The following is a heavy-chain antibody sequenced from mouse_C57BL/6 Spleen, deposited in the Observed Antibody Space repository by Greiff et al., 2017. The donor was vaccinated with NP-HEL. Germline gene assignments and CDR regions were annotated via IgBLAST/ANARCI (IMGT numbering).Heavy chain of an antibody. V-gene: IGHV1-47*01. Sequence: QVQLQQSGAELVKPGASVKMSCKASGYTFTSYRIAWVKQNHGQSLEWIGNFHPHSGDTNYNEKFKGKATLTVDKSSSTAYVELSRLSSDDSADYCCTRTDGYYAMDYWGQGTSVTVSS. CDR3: TRTDGYYAMDY. CDR2: FHPHSGDT. J-gene: IGHJ4*01. CDR1: GYTFTSYR. D-gene: IGHD2-3*01.